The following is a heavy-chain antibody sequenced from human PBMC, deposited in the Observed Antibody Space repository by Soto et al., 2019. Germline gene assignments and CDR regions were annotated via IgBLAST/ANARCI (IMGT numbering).Heavy chain of an antibody. V-gene: IGHV5-10-1*01. D-gene: IGHD3-22*01. CDR3: ARQIYDSDTGPNFQYYFDS. J-gene: IGHJ4*02. Sequence: GESLKISCKGSGYSFAGYCITWVRQEPGKGLEWMGRIDPSDSQTYYSPSFRGHVTISVTKSITTVFLQWSSLRASDTAMYYCARQIYDSDTGPNFQYYFDSWGQGTPVTVSS. CDR1: GYSFAGYC. CDR2: IDPSDSQT.